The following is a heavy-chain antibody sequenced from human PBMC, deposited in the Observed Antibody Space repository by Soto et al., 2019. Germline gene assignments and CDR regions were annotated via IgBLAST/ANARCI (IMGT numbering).Heavy chain of an antibody. V-gene: IGHV5-51*01. D-gene: IGHD3-16*01. CDR1: GCSLDDSW. Sequence: GVAPVISCKCVGCSLDDSWIGCVRQMPGKGLEWMGIIKPGGSTLRYSPSFRGHVTISADAAVNTSYLQLDSLKASDSAIYYCARQISYVRDFWGQGTLVTVSS. CDR2: IKPGGSTL. J-gene: IGHJ4*02. CDR3: ARQISYVRDF.